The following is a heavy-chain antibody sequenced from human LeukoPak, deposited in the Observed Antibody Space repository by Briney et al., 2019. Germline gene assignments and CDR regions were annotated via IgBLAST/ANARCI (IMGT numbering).Heavy chain of an antibody. CDR3: ARQWGRLVFDY. CDR1: GGSFSGYY. Sequence: SETLSLTCAVYGGSFSGYYWSWIRQPPGKGLEWIGEINHSGSTNYNPSLKSRVTISADTSKNQFSLKLSSVTAADTAVFYCARQWGRLVFDYWGKGILVPV. J-gene: IGHJ4*02. CDR2: INHSGST. V-gene: IGHV4-34*01. D-gene: IGHD3-9*01.